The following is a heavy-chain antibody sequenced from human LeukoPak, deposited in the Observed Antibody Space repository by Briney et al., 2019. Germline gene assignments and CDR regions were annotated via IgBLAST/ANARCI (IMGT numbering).Heavy chain of an antibody. CDR3: ARDYTATGAMDV. D-gene: IGHD2-21*02. J-gene: IGHJ6*02. V-gene: IGHV3-7*01. CDR1: GFALSAYW. CDR2: IKQDGTVQ. Sequence: GGSLRLSCAASGFALSAYWMNWVRQAPGKGLQWLANIKQDGTVQHYVDSVKGRFAISRDNAKNSLFLQMNSLRAEDTALYYCARDYTATGAMDVWGQGTTVTVS.